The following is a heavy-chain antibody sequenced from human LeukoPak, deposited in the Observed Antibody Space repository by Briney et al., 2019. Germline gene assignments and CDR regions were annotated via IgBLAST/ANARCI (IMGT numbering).Heavy chain of an antibody. V-gene: IGHV3-64D*09. CDR3: VRGYSLGPYGMDV. D-gene: IGHD2-15*01. J-gene: IGHJ6*02. CDR1: GFTFSNAW. CDR2: ISDSGGST. Sequence: QAGGSLRLSCAASGFTFSNAWMNWVRQAPGKGLEYVSAISDSGGSTYYADSVKGRFTISRDNSKNTLYLQMSSLRAEDTAVYFCVRGYSLGPYGMDVWGQGTTVTVSS.